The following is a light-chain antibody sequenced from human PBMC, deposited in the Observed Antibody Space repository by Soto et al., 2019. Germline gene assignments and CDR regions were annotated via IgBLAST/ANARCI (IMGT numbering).Light chain of an antibody. Sequence: QSVLTQPPSVSGAPGQRVTISCTGSSSNIGAGYDVHWYQQLPGTAPKLLTYGNSNRPSGVPDRFSGSKSGTSASLAITGLQAEDEAYYYCQSYDSSLSGYYVFGTGTKLTVL. CDR2: GNS. CDR1: SSNIGAGYD. V-gene: IGLV1-40*01. J-gene: IGLJ1*01. CDR3: QSYDSSLSGYYV.